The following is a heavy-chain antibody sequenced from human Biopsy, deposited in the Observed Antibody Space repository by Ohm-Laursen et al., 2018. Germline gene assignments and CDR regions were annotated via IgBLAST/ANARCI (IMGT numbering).Heavy chain of an antibody. CDR1: GGTFSNYG. Sequence: SVKVSCKAPGGTFSNYGVNWVRQAPGQGLEWLGYINCKTGATNYAQKFQGTVTMTRDTSISTAYLALGSLRSADTAIYYCARDPLNGHKHFDYWGQGSLVTVSS. J-gene: IGHJ4*01. CDR2: INCKTGAT. D-gene: IGHD2-8*01. V-gene: IGHV1-2*02. CDR3: ARDPLNGHKHFDY.